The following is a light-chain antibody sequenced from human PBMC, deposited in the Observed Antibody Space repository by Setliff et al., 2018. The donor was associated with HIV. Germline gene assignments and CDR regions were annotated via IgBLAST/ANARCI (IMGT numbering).Light chain of an antibody. CDR2: DVS. Sequence: QSALTQPASVSGSPGQSITISCTGTSSDVGGYNYVSWYQQHPGKAPKLIIYDVSNRPSGVSNRFSGSKSGNTASLTISGLQAEDETDYYCSSYTSTLEVFGSGTKVTVL. CDR1: SSDVGGYNY. J-gene: IGLJ1*01. V-gene: IGLV2-14*03. CDR3: SSYTSTLEV.